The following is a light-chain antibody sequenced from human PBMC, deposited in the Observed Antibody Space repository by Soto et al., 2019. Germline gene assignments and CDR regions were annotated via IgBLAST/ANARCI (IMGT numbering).Light chain of an antibody. CDR3: ASYTTSSTHV. J-gene: IGLJ1*01. CDR2: DVS. Sequence: QSALTQPASVSGSPGQSIAISCTGTSSDVGGYSYVSWYQQQPGKAPKLVISDVSNRPSGVSDRFSGSKSGNTASLTISGLKTEDEADYYCASYTTSSTHVFGTGTKLTVL. CDR1: SSDVGGYSY. V-gene: IGLV2-14*01.